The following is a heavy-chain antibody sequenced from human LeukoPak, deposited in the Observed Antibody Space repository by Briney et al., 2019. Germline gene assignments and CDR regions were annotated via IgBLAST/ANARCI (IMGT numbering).Heavy chain of an antibody. D-gene: IGHD3-10*01. J-gene: IGHJ6*02. V-gene: IGHV5-51*01. CDR2: HYPYDSDT. CDR1: GSRFRNLW. Sequence: GGALQISFEGSGSRFRNLWLGWVRPVPGKGPELVCIHYPYDSDTIYKTFFEGQIPISADKSINITYLPCSSPQARDTAMYYWARGAYGWGSCYNYYGMDVWGQGTTVTVSS. CDR3: ARGAYGWGSCYNYYGMDV.